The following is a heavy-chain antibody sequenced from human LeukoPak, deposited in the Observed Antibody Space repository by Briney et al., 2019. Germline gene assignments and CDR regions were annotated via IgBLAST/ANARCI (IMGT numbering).Heavy chain of an antibody. CDR3: ARDSDTVTNYWYFDL. V-gene: IGHV1-2*02. D-gene: IGHD4-11*01. J-gene: IGHJ2*01. CDR1: GYTFTGYY. Sequence: ASVKVSCKGSGYTFTGYYMHWLRQAPGQGLEWMGWINPNSGGTNYAQKFQGRVTMTRDTSISTAYMELSRLRSDDTAVYYCARDSDTVTNYWYFDLWGRGTLVTVSS. CDR2: INPNSGGT.